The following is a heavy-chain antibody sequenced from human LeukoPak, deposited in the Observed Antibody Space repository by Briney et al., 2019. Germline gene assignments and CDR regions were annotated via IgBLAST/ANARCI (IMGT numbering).Heavy chain of an antibody. V-gene: IGHV3-30-3*01. J-gene: IGHJ6*02. CDR2: ISYDGSNK. Sequence: GGSLRLSCAASGFTFSSYAMHWVRQAPGKGLEWVAFISYDGSNKYYADSVKGRFTISRDNSKNTLYLQMNSLRAEDTAVYYCARGSYSFYYYGMDVWGQGTTVTVSS. CDR1: GFTFSSYA. D-gene: IGHD4-4*01. CDR3: ARGSYSFYYYGMDV.